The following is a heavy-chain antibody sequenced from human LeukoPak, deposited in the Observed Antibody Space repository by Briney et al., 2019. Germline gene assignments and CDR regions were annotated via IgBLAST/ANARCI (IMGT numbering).Heavy chain of an antibody. CDR1: GGTFSSYA. J-gene: IGHJ4*02. V-gene: IGHV1-69*06. D-gene: IGHD5-18*01. CDR3: ARDRDTAMVFDY. CDR2: IIPIFGTA. Sequence: ASVKVSCKASGGTFSSYAISWVRQAPGQGLEWRGGIIPIFGTANYAQKFQGRVTITADKSTSTAYMELSSLRSEDTAVYYCARDRDTAMVFDYWGQGTLVTVSS.